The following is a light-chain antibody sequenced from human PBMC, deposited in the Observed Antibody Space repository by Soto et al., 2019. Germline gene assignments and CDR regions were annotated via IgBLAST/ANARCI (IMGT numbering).Light chain of an antibody. CDR2: DVS. J-gene: IGLJ2*01. CDR1: SSDVGGYNY. CDR3: SSYTSSSTLVV. Sequence: QSVLTQPASASGSHGQSITISCTGTSSDVGGYNYVSWYQQHPGKAPKLMIYDVSNRPSGVSNRFSGSKSGNTASLTISGLQAEDEADYYCSSYTSSSTLVVFGGGTELTVL. V-gene: IGLV2-14*01.